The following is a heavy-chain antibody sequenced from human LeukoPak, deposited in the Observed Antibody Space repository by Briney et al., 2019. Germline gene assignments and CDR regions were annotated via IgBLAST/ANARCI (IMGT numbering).Heavy chain of an antibody. CDR2: IYHSGST. V-gene: IGHV4-4*02. CDR1: GGSISSSNW. D-gene: IGHD1-26*01. J-gene: IGHJ4*02. CDR3: ARGQNSGSYLLMVY. Sequence: PSETLSLTCAVSGGSISSSNWWSWVRQPPGKGLEWIGEIYHSGSTNYNPSLKSRVTISVDKSKNQFSLKLSSVTAADTAVYYCARGQNSGSYLLMVYWGQGTLVTVSS.